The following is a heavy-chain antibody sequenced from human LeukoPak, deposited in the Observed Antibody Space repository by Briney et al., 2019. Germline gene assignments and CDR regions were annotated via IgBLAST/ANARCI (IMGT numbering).Heavy chain of an antibody. CDR2: ISGGGDGT. J-gene: IGHJ4*02. V-gene: IGHV3-23*01. D-gene: IGHD6-19*01. Sequence: GGSLRLSCAASGFIFHNYIMNWVRRAPGKGLEWVSGISGGGDGTYYADSIKGRFTISRDNSKNTLYLQMNSLRAEDTAVYYCAKEGAVAGGFDYWGQGTLVTVSS. CDR1: GFIFHNYI. CDR3: AKEGAVAGGFDY.